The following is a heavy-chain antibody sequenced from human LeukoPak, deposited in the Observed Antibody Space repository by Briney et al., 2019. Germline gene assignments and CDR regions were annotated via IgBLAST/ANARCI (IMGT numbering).Heavy chain of an antibody. D-gene: IGHD6-13*01. CDR2: MNPNSGNT. Sequence: ASVKVSCKASGYTFTSYDINWVRQATGQGLEWMGWMNPNSGNTGYAQKFQGRVTMTRNTSISTAYMELSSLRSEDTAVYYCARETGSSSWYEEDWFDPWSQGTLVTVSS. CDR1: GYTFTSYD. CDR3: ARETGSSSWYEEDWFDP. V-gene: IGHV1-8*01. J-gene: IGHJ5*02.